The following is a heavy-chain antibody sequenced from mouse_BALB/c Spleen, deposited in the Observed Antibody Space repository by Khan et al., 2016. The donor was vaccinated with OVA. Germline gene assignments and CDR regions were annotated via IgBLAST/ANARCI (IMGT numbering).Heavy chain of an antibody. CDR1: GFSLSRYN. Sequence: QVQLKESGPGLVAPSQSLSITCTVSGFSLSRYNIHWVRQPPGQGLEWMGMIWAGGGTDYNSTLKSRLSIPKANSESHVFLKRNSLQTDDTAMYYCARGYERYDGYYDMDYWGQGTSVTVSS. CDR3: ARGYERYDGYYDMDY. CDR2: IWAGGGT. D-gene: IGHD2-14*01. J-gene: IGHJ4*01. V-gene: IGHV2-6-4*01.